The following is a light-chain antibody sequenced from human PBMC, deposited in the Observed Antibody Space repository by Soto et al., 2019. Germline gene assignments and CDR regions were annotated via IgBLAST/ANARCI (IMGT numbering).Light chain of an antibody. V-gene: IGKV1-17*01. Sequence: DIQMTQSPSSLSASVGDRVTITCRASQSISSYLNWYQQKPGKAPKLLIYSTSRLQSGVPSRFSGSGSETEFTLTISSLQPEDFATYYCLQNSDYPFTFGQGTRL. J-gene: IGKJ2*01. CDR3: LQNSDYPFT. CDR1: QSISSY. CDR2: STS.